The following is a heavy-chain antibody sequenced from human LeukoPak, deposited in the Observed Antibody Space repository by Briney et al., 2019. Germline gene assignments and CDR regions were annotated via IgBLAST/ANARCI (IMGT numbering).Heavy chain of an antibody. V-gene: IGHV1-2*02. CDR2: INPNSGGT. CDR3: ARDLIASSSWHYYYYMDV. Sequence: GASVKVSCKASGYTFTGYYMHWVRQAPGQGLEWMGWINPNSGGTNYAQKFQGRVIMTRDTSISTAYMELSRLRSDDTAVYYCARDLIASSSWHYYYYMDVWGKGTTVTVSS. CDR1: GYTFTGYY. D-gene: IGHD6-13*01. J-gene: IGHJ6*03.